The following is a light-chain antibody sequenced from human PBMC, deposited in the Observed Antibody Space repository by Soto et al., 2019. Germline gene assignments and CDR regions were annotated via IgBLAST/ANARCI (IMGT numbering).Light chain of an antibody. CDR3: QQYNIYPLT. CDR1: QDINNY. J-gene: IGKJ4*01. V-gene: IGKV1-16*01. Sequence: DVQMTQSPSSLSASVGDRVTITCRASQDINNYLAWYQQKPGNAPKSLIYAASSLQTGVPSRFSGSESGTDFTLTISNLQPEDSATYYCQQYNIYPLTFGGGTEVEIK. CDR2: AAS.